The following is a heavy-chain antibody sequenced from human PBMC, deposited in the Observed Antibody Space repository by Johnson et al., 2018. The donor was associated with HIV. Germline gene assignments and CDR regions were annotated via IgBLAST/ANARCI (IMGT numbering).Heavy chain of an antibody. J-gene: IGHJ3*02. D-gene: IGHD6-13*01. CDR3: TTGQLGGASDI. V-gene: IGHV3-33*01. Sequence: VQLVESGGGVVQPGKSLRLSCAASGFTFSSYGMHWVRQAPGKGLEWVAVIWYNGSKKYYADSVKGRFTISRDNSKNTLYLQMNSLRAEDTAVYYCTTGQLGGASDIWGQGTMVTVSS. CDR2: IWYNGSKK. CDR1: GFTFSSYG.